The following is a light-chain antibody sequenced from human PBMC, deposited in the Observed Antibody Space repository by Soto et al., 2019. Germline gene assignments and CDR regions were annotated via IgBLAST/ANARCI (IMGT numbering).Light chain of an antibody. CDR3: QQLNNYPRALT. J-gene: IGKJ4*01. Sequence: DIQLTQSPSFLSASVRDRVTITCRASQGISNNLAWYQHNPGKPPKLLIYGASTLQSGVPSRFSGSGSGTEFTLTISSLQPEDFATYYCQQLNNYPRALTFGGGTKVEIK. CDR1: QGISNN. CDR2: GAS. V-gene: IGKV1-9*01.